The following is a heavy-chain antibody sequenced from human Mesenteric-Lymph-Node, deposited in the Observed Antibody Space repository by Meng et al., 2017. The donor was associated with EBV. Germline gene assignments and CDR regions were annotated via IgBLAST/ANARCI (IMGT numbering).Heavy chain of an antibody. CDR3: ARENPARGNWFDP. CDR1: GGSVSSGNYY. V-gene: IGHV4-61*01. Sequence: QVPLQGSGPGLVKPSETLSLTCTVSGGSVSSGNYYWSWIRQPPGKGLEWIGYIYYSGSTNYNPSLKSRVTISVDTSKNQFSLNLYSVTAADTAVYYCARENPARGNWFDPWGQGALVTVSS. D-gene: IGHD3-10*01. J-gene: IGHJ5*02. CDR2: IYYSGST.